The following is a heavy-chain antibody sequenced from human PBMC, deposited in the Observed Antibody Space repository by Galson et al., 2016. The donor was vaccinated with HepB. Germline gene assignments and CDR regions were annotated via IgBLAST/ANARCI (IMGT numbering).Heavy chain of an antibody. CDR3: ARGKAVTGSDPLDP. CDR2: ISRSGSRT. J-gene: IGHJ5*02. V-gene: IGHV3-23*01. D-gene: IGHD6-19*01. Sequence: SLRLSCAASGFTFSNYAMSWVRQAPGKGLEWVSGISRSGSRTHYADSVKGRFSISRDNSKNTVYLQMNSLRVEDTAVYYCARGKAVTGSDPLDPWGQGTLVTVSS. CDR1: GFTFSNYA.